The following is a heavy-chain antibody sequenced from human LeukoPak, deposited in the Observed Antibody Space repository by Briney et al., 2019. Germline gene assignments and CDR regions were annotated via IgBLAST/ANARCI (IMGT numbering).Heavy chain of an antibody. Sequence: GGSLRLSCAASGFTFSSYAMHWVRQAPGKGLEWVAVISYDGSNKYYADSVKGRFTIARDNSNNTLNLQMNSLRAEDRAVYYCTRDVSAFGSGKFFHYGMDVWGQGTTVTVSS. CDR3: TRDVSAFGSGKFFHYGMDV. CDR1: GFTFSSYA. J-gene: IGHJ6*02. D-gene: IGHD3-10*01. V-gene: IGHV3-30-3*01. CDR2: ISYDGSNK.